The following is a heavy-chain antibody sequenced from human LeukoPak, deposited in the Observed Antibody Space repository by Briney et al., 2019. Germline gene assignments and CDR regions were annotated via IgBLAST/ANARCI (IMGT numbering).Heavy chain of an antibody. CDR2: IKQDGSEK. D-gene: IGHD5-18*01. Sequence: GGSLRLSCAASGFTFSRYWMTWVRQAPGKGLEWVANIKQDGSEKYYVDSVKGRFTISRDNSKNTLYLQMNSLRAEDTAVYYCAKDPEGYSYGYLFDYWGQGTLVTVSS. CDR1: GFTFSRYW. CDR3: AKDPEGYSYGYLFDY. J-gene: IGHJ4*02. V-gene: IGHV3-7*01.